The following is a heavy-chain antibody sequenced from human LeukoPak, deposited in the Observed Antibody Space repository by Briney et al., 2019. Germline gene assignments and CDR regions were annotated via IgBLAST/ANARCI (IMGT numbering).Heavy chain of an antibody. CDR1: GFTFSRYW. V-gene: IGHV3-74*01. J-gene: IGHJ4*02. CDR2: ADYDGSDT. Sequence: GGSLRLSCAASGFTFSRYWMHWVRQAPGKGLVWVSRADYDGSDTSYADSVRGRFTTSRDNAKSTLYLQMNSLSAEDTAVYYCATLAAAGTNYWGQGTLVTVSS. CDR3: ATLAAAGTNY. D-gene: IGHD6-13*01.